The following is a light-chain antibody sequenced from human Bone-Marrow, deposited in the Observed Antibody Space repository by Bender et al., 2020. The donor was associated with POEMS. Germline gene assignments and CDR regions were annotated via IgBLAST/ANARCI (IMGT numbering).Light chain of an antibody. CDR3: ATWDDGLNGWV. CDR2: NNS. Sequence: QSVLTQPPSASGTPGQRVTISCSGSSSKFGSYPVNWYQQLPGAAPKLVIFNNSQRPSGVPDRFSGSNSGTSASLAISGLLSDDEADFYCATWDDGLNGWVFGGGTKLTVL. J-gene: IGLJ3*02. CDR1: SSKFGSYP. V-gene: IGLV1-44*01.